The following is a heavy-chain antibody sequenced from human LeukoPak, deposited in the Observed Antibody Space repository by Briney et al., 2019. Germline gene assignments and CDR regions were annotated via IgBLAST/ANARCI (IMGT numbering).Heavy chain of an antibody. CDR3: ARGGRGHWNYRGLDY. D-gene: IGHD1-7*01. CDR2: IYTSGST. J-gene: IGHJ4*03. CDR1: GVTLSNDY. V-gene: IGHV4-4*07. Sequence: SETLSLTCAVSGVTLSNDYWSWIRQPAGKGLEWIGRIYTSGSTNYNPSLKSRVTMSADTTKNQFSLRLSSVTAADTAVYYCARGGRGHWNYRGLDYTGHGDPFTVSS.